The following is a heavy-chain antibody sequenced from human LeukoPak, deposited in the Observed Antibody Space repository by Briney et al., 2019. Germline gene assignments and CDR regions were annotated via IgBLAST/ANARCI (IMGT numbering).Heavy chain of an antibody. CDR1: RFTFCNYN. V-gene: IGHV3-69-1*01. J-gene: IGHJ4*02. D-gene: IGHD3-22*01. Sequence: PGGSLRLSRAASRFTFCNYNMNSGRQAPGKGVEGGSSIYYDDSLKGRFTITRDNAKNSLYLQMNSLRADDTAVYYCARSIYPYYDSRAYSQFDYWGQGTLVTVSS. CDR2: I. CDR3: ARSIYPYYDSRAYSQFDY.